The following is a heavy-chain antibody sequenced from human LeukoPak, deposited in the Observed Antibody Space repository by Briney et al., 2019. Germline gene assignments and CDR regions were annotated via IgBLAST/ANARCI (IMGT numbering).Heavy chain of an antibody. CDR2: IYYSGST. D-gene: IGHD6-13*01. V-gene: IGHV4-59*01. J-gene: IGHJ5*02. CDR3: ARAAAGLGEPRFDP. CDR1: GGSISSYY. Sequence: SETLSLTCTVSGGSISSYYWSWIRQPPGKGLEWIGSIYYSGSTNYNPSFKSRVTITVDTSKNQFSLKLSSVTAADTAVYYCARAAAGLGEPRFDPWGQGTLVTVSS.